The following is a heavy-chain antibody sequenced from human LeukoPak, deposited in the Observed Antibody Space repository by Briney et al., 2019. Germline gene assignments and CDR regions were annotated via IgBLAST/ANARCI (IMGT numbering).Heavy chain of an antibody. J-gene: IGHJ3*02. Sequence: SETLSLTCTVSGGSLSSYYWSWIRQPPGKGLEWIGYIYYSGSTNYNPSLKSRVTISVDTSKNQFSLKLSSVTAADTAVYYCARDRPQLVSMIVVVNDAFDIWGQGTMVTVSS. CDR2: IYYSGST. CDR3: ARDRPQLVSMIVVVNDAFDI. D-gene: IGHD3-22*01. V-gene: IGHV4-59*12. CDR1: GGSLSSYY.